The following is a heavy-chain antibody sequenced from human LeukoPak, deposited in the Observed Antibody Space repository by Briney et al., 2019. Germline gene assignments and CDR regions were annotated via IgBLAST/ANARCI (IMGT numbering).Heavy chain of an antibody. V-gene: IGHV4-30-4*08. CDR3: ARVHRTYDILTGYFYYFDY. CDR1: GGSISSGDYY. D-gene: IGHD3-9*01. Sequence: SETLSLTCTVSGGSISSGDYYWSWIRQPPGKGLEWIVYIYYSGGTYYNPSLKSRVTISVDTSKNQFSLKLSSVTAADTAVYYCARVHRTYDILTGYFYYFDYWGQGTLVTVSS. CDR2: IYYSGGT. J-gene: IGHJ4*02.